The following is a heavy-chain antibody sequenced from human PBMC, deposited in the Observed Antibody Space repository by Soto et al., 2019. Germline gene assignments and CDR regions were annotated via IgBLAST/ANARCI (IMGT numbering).Heavy chain of an antibody. V-gene: IGHV1-69*08. J-gene: IGHJ3*02. D-gene: IGHD2-15*01. Sequence: QVQLVQSGAEVKKPGSSVKVSCKASGGTFSSYTISWVRQAPGQGLEWMGRIIPILGIANYAQKFQGRVTITADKSTGTAYMELSSLRSEDTAVYYCAREAVVVVVAATRVGAFDIWGQGTMVTVSS. CDR1: GGTFSSYT. CDR3: AREAVVVVVAATRVGAFDI. CDR2: IIPILGIA.